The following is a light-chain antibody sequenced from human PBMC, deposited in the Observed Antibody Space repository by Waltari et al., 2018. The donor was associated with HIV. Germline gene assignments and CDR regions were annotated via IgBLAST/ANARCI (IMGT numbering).Light chain of an antibody. J-gene: IGKJ1*01. V-gene: IGKV1-33*01. Sequence: DIQMTQSTSSLSASVGDRVTITCQASQDISNYLNWYQQKPVKAPKLLVYDASSLETGVPSRFSGSGSGTDFTFTISSLLPEDLATYYCQQYDNLPRTFGQGTKVEIK. CDR1: QDISNY. CDR3: QQYDNLPRT. CDR2: DAS.